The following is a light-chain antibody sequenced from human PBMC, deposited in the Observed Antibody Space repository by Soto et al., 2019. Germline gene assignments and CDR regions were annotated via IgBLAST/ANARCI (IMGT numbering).Light chain of an antibody. CDR2: AAS. CDR3: QQSYSTQIT. V-gene: IGKV1-39*01. J-gene: IGKJ5*01. Sequence: DIQMTQSPSSLSASVGDRFTITCVASQSISSYLNWYQQKPGKAPKLLIYAASSLQSGVPSRFSGSGSGTDFTLTISSLQPEDFATYYCQQSYSTQITFGQGTRLEIK. CDR1: QSISSY.